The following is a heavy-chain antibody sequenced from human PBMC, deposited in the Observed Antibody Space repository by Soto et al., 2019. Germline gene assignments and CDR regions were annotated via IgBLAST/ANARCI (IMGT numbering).Heavy chain of an antibody. J-gene: IGHJ4*02. CDR2: IMPVFGRP. V-gene: IGHV1-69*13. CDR1: GGTFSKNT. D-gene: IGHD3-22*01. Sequence: ASVKVSCKASGGTFSKNTISWVRQAPGQGLEWMGGIMPVFGRPNYAQKFQGRVTITADEYTRTAYMELSRLKSDDTAVYYCARQFDYDTSGYYYAYWGQGAQVTVSS. CDR3: ARQFDYDTSGYYYAY.